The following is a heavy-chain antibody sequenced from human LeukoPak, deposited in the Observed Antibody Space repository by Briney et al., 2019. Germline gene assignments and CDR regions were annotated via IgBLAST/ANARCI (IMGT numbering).Heavy chain of an antibody. Sequence: SETLSLTCAVSGGSISSNDWWSWVRQPPGRGLEWFGEINRGGTTNYNPSLKSRVTISIDKSKNQFSLKVNSVTAADTAVYYCARGLRTGHRRRCDYWAQGTPVRVPS. V-gene: IGHV4-4*02. CDR2: INRGGTT. CDR3: ARGLRTGHRRRCDY. J-gene: IGHJ4*02. D-gene: IGHD3/OR15-3a*01. CDR1: GGSISSNDW.